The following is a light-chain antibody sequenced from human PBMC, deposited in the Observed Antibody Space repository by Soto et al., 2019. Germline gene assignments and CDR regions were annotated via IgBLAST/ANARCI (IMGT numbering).Light chain of an antibody. V-gene: IGLV2-14*01. Sequence: QSVLTQPASVSGSPGQSISISCTGTSSDVGAYNYVSWYQQHPGKAPKLMIYEVSNRPSGVSNRFSGSKSGNTASLTISGLQAEDEADYYCSSYISSSTPYVFGAGTKVTVL. CDR1: SSDVGAYNY. J-gene: IGLJ1*01. CDR2: EVS. CDR3: SSYISSSTPYV.